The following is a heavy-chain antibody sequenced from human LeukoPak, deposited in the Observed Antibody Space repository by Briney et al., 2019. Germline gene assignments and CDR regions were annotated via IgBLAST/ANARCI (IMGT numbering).Heavy chain of an antibody. CDR1: GGSFSGYY. CDR2: INHSGST. V-gene: IGHV4-34*01. D-gene: IGHD3-10*01. Sequence: SETLCLTCAVSGGSFSGYYWSWIRQPPGKGLEWIGEINHSGSTNYNPSPKSRVTISADTTKNQFSLMLSSVTAADTDVYYCASLLWFPYWGQGTPVTVSS. CDR3: ASLLWFPY. J-gene: IGHJ4*02.